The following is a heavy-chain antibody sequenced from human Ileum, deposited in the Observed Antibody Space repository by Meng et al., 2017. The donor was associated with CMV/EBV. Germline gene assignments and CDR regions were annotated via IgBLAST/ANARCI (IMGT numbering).Heavy chain of an antibody. CDR3: ARVLRTVTIFGVAANWFDP. V-gene: IGHV4-61*01. Sequence: SGSYSWSWIRQPPGKGLEWIGYIYYSGSTNYNPSLKSRVTISVDTSKNQFSLKPSSVTAADTAVYYCARVLRTVTIFGVAANWFDPWGQGTLVTVSS. CDR1: SGSYS. J-gene: IGHJ5*02. D-gene: IGHD3-3*01. CDR2: IYYSGST.